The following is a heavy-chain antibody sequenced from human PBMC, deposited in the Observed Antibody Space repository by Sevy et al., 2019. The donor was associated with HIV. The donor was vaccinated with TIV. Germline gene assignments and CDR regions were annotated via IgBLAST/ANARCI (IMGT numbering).Heavy chain of an antibody. CDR2: INPGSGGP. V-gene: IGHV1-2*02. CDR3: VRDDRDGYFEY. J-gene: IGHJ4*02. CDR1: GYTFTGYY. Sequence: GESLKISCKASGYTFTGYYMHWMRQAPGQGLEWMGWINPGSGGPTDAPKFQGRVTLTRDTSISTAYMDLSRLKSDDTAVYYCVRDDRDGYFEYWGQGTLVTVSS.